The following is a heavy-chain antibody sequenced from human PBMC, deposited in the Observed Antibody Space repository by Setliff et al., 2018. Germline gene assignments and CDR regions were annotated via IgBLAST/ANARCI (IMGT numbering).Heavy chain of an antibody. Sequence: KPSETLSLTCSVSGASISSDGYYWSWIRQYPGKGLEWIGYIYYSGSTYYNPSLKSRVTISLDTSENQFSLELTSVTAADTAVYYCARSRTIAVKGGVFAVWGRGTLVTVS. V-gene: IGHV4-31*03. CDR2: IYYSGST. J-gene: IGHJ2*01. CDR3: ARSRTIAVKGGVFAV. CDR1: GASISSDGYY. D-gene: IGHD6-19*01.